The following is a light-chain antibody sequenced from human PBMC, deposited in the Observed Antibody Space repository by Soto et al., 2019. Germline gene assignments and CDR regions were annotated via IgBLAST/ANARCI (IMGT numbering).Light chain of an antibody. Sequence: IVMTQSPVTLSVSPGERSTLSFRASQSVRSNLAWYQHKPGQAPRLLIYDASNRATGIPARFSGSGYGTDFTLTISSLEPEDFAVYYCQQRSNWPTFGQGTRLEIK. CDR3: QQRSNWPT. CDR2: DAS. V-gene: IGKV3-11*01. CDR1: QSVRSN. J-gene: IGKJ5*01.